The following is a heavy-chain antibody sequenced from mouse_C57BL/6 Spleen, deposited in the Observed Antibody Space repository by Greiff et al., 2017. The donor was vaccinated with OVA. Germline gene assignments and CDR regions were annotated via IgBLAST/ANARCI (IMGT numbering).Heavy chain of an antibody. V-gene: IGHV1-26*01. CDR1: GYTFTDYY. J-gene: IGHJ2*01. D-gene: IGHD1-1*01. CDR3: ARWSSTVDY. Sequence: VQLQQSGPELVKPGASVKISCKASGYTFTDYYMNWVKQSHGKCLEWIGDINPNNGGTSYNQKFKGKAKLTVDKSSSTAYMELSSLTAEDSAVYYYARWSSTVDYWGQGTTLTVSS. CDR2: INPNNGGT.